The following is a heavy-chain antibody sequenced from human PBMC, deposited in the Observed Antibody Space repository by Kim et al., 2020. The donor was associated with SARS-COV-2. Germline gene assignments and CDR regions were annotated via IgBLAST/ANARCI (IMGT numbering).Heavy chain of an antibody. CDR2: INHSGIT. J-gene: IGHJ6*03. CDR1: GGSFSGYY. CDR3: SVGLHCSSTSCFPSYYYY. V-gene: IGHV4-34*01. D-gene: IGHD2-2*01. Sequence: SETLSLTCAVYGGSFSGYYWSWIRQPPGKGLEWIGEINHSGITNYNPSLKSRVTISVDTSKNQFSLKLSSVTAADTAAYYCSVGLHCSSTSCFPSYYYY.